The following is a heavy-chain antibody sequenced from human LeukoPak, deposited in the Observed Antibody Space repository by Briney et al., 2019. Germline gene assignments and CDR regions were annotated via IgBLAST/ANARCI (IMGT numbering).Heavy chain of an antibody. Sequence: GGSLRLSCAGSGFTLSSYWIHWVRQAPGKGLVWVSLIRRDGTTSFAASVQGRFTISRDNARNTLYLQMNSLRAEDTAVYYCARVRSSSCISWGQGTLVTVSS. V-gene: IGHV3-74*01. CDR3: ARVRSSSCIS. D-gene: IGHD6-13*01. CDR1: GFTLSSYW. J-gene: IGHJ5*02. CDR2: IRRDGTT.